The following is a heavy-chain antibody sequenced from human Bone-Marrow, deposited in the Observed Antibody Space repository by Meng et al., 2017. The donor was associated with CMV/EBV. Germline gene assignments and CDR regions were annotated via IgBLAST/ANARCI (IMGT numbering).Heavy chain of an antibody. CDR1: GFTLSTYG. J-gene: IGHJ5*02. CDR3: AKDLYSSGSYNYFDP. D-gene: IGHD6-19*01. CDR2: IPYDASNK. V-gene: IGHV3-30*18. Sequence: SGFTLSTYGMHWVSQAPGKGLEWVSMIPYDASNKYYADSVKGRFTISRDDSKNTLYLQMNSLRTEDTAVYYCAKDLYSSGSYNYFDPWGQGTLVTVSS.